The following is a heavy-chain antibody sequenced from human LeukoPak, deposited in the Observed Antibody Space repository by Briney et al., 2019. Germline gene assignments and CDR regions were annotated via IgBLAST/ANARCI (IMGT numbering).Heavy chain of an antibody. V-gene: IGHV3-23*01. Sequence: PGGSLRLPCAASGFTFSSYAMSWVPQAPGKGLEWVSTISGSGGSTYSADSVKGRFTISRDNSKNTLYLQMNSLRAEDTAVYYCAKVVGATTRGYFDFWGQGTLGTVSS. CDR3: AKVVGATTRGYFDF. J-gene: IGHJ4*02. CDR1: GFTFSSYA. D-gene: IGHD1-26*01. CDR2: ISGSGGST.